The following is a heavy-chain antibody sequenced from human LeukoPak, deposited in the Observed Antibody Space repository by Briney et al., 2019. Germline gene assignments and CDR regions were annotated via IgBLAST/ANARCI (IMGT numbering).Heavy chain of an antibody. Sequence: PGGSLRLSCAASGFTFSSYAMSWVRQAPGRGLEWVSAISASAGSTYYAASVKGRFTSSRDNSNNTLFLQMNSLRAEDTAVYYCAKGGSGTNWFDPRGQGTLVTVSS. CDR3: AKGGSGTNWFDP. J-gene: IGHJ5*02. V-gene: IGHV3-23*01. D-gene: IGHD1-26*01. CDR2: ISASAGST. CDR1: GFTFSSYA.